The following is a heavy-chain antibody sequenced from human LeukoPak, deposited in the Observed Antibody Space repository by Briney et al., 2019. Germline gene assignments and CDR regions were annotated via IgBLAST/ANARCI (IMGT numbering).Heavy chain of an antibody. CDR1: GFTVSSNF. Sequence: GGSLRLSCAASGFTVSSNFLSWVRQPPGKGLEWVSDIYSGGSTYYADSMKGRFTISRDNSKNTLYLQMNSLRAKDTAVYYCTRGGGGSFPHYWGQGTLVTVSS. D-gene: IGHD2-21*01. J-gene: IGHJ4*02. V-gene: IGHV3-53*01. CDR2: IYSGGST. CDR3: TRGGGGSFPHY.